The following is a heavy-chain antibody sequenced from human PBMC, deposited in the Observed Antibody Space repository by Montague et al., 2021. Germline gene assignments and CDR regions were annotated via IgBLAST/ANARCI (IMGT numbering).Heavy chain of an antibody. V-gene: IGHV3-48*02. CDR1: GFAFRTYG. D-gene: IGHD6-19*01. CDR3: ARDSYSSGWYSAEYFQH. CDR2: ITGSSSSI. Sequence: SLSLSCSASGFAFRTYGMNWVRQAPGKGLEWVSYITGSSSSIYYADSVRGRFTISRDNPKNSLYLQMNSLRDEDTAVYYCARDSYSSGWYSAEYFQHWGQGTLVPGSS. J-gene: IGHJ1*01.